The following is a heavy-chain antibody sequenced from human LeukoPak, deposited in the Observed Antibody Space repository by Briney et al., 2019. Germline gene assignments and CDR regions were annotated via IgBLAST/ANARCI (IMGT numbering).Heavy chain of an antibody. V-gene: IGHV1-69*06. Sequence: RASVKVSCKASGGTFSSYAISWVRQTPGQGLEWMGRIIPIFGTANYAQKFQGRVTITADKSTSTAYMELSSLRSEDTAVYYCASPYDYVWGAHYYMDVWGKGTTVTVSS. CDR2: IIPIFGTA. D-gene: IGHD3-16*01. CDR1: GGTFSSYA. J-gene: IGHJ6*03. CDR3: ASPYDYVWGAHYYMDV.